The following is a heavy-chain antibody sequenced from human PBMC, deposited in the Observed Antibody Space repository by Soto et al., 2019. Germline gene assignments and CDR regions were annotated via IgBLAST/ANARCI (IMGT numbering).Heavy chain of an antibody. CDR1: GYTFINYY. CDR3: ARSTDRYYFDY. J-gene: IGHJ4*02. D-gene: IGHD1-1*01. Sequence: AASVKVSCKASGYTFINYYLHWVRLAPGQGLEWLGMINPSSGDTTSAQKFQARVTMTRGSSPRTVDLDLSSLRSDDTAVYYCARSTDRYYFDYWGQGTLVTVSS. V-gene: IGHV1-46*01. CDR2: INPSSGDT.